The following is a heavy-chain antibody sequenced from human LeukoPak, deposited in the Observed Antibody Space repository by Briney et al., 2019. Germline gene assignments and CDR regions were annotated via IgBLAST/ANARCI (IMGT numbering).Heavy chain of an antibody. Sequence: GGSLRLSCEASGFNVSSNYMSWIRQAPGKGLEWVSYISSSSSYTNYADSVKGRFTISRDNAKNSLYLQMNSPRAEDTAVYYCASGPLRGIDYWGQGTLVTVSS. CDR1: GFNVSSNY. CDR2: ISSSSSYT. D-gene: IGHD2-15*01. CDR3: ASGPLRGIDY. V-gene: IGHV3-11*03. J-gene: IGHJ4*02.